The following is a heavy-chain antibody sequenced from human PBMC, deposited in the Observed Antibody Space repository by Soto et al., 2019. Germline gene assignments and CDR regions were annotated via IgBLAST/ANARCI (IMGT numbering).Heavy chain of an antibody. CDR3: ARDHRLGYCTNGVCAPGY. V-gene: IGHV3-33*01. CDR2: IWYDESNK. D-gene: IGHD2-8*01. CDR1: GFTFSSYG. Sequence: QVQLVESGGGVVQPGRSLRLSCAASGFTFSSYGMHWVRQAPGKGLEWVAVIWYDESNKYYADSVKGRFTISRDNSKNTLYLQMNSLRAEDTAVYYCARDHRLGYCTNGVCAPGYWGQGTLVTVSS. J-gene: IGHJ4*02.